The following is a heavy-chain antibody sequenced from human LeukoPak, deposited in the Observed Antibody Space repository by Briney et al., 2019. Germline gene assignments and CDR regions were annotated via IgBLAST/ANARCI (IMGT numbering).Heavy chain of an antibody. Sequence: HSGGSLRLSCAASGFTFSSNWMSWVRQAPGKGLEWVANIKQDGSEKYYVDSVKGRFTISRDNAKNSLYLQMNSLRAEDTAVYYRAKAPPGRLAALTTFGFDYWGQGTLVTVSS. D-gene: IGHD3-16*01. CDR1: GFTFSSNW. CDR2: IKQDGSEK. V-gene: IGHV3-7*01. CDR3: AKAPPGRLAALTTFGFDY. J-gene: IGHJ4*02.